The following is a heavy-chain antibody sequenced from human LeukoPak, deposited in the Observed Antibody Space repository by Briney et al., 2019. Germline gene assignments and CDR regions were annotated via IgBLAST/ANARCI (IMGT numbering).Heavy chain of an antibody. CDR3: ARELTSLDY. J-gene: IGHJ4*02. CDR2: ISSSGSTI. D-gene: IGHD7-27*01. CDR1: GFIFSDYY. Sequence: PGGSLRLSCAASGFIFSDYYMSWIRQAPRKGLEWVSYISSSGSTIYYADSLKGRFTISRDNSKNSLFLQMNSLRAEDTAVYYCARELTSLDYWGQGTLVTVSS. V-gene: IGHV3-11*01.